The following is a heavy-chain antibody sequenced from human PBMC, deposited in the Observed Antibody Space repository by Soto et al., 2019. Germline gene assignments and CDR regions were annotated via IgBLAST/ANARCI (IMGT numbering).Heavy chain of an antibody. CDR1: GGSISSYC. D-gene: IGHD3-9*01. V-gene: IGHV4-59*01. Sequence: SEILCLTCTVSGGSISSYCRSWIRQPPGKGQEWIGHIYYSGSTNYNPSLKSRVTISVDTSKNLFSLKLSSVTAADTAVYYCARAIPNYYDILTGYYTSGRAYYFDYWGQGTLVTVSS. CDR2: IYYSGST. CDR3: ARAIPNYYDILTGYYTSGRAYYFDY. J-gene: IGHJ4*02.